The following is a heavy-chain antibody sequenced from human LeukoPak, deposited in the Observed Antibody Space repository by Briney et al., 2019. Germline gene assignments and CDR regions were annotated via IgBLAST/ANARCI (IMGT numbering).Heavy chain of an antibody. D-gene: IGHD2-2*01. V-gene: IGHV3-30*03. J-gene: IGHJ4*02. CDR1: GFTFSSYS. CDR3: ARGPGALDY. Sequence: GGSLRLSCEASGFTFSSYSMNWVRQAPGKGLEGVALISHDGTNKNHADSVKGRFTISRDNSNDTLYLQMSSPRAEDTAVYYCARGPGALDYWGQGTLVTVSS. CDR2: ISHDGTNK.